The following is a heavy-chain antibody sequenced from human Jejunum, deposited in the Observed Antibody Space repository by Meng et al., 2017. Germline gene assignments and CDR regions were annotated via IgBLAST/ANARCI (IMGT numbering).Heavy chain of an antibody. CDR3: AKGGHLDY. J-gene: IGHJ4*02. CDR2: IKEEGSEK. Sequence: GGSLRLSRAASGFPFSVYWMSWVRQTPGKGQAWVANIKEEGSEKYYVDSVKGRFTISRDNAKNSLYLQMNSLRAEDTALYYCAKGGHLDYWGQGTRVTGYS. V-gene: IGHV3-7*01. CDR1: GFPFSVYW.